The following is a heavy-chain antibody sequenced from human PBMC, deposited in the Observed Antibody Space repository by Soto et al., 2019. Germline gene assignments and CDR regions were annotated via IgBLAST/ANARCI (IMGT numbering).Heavy chain of an antibody. CDR1: GFPFSTFW. V-gene: IGHV3-74*01. D-gene: IGHD2-15*01. CDR3: ARPYCSGGSCYSPPDF. Sequence: EVQLVESGGGSVQPGGSQRLSCAASGFPFSTFWMHWVRQAPGKGLVWVSHINSDGSIRDYADSVKGRFTISRDNAKNPLYLQMNNLRAEDTAVDYCARPYCSGGSCYSPPDFWGQGTRVTVSS. J-gene: IGHJ4*02. CDR2: INSDGSIR.